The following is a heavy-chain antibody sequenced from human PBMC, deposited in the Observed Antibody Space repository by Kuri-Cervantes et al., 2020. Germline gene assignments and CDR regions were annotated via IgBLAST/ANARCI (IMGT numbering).Heavy chain of an antibody. CDR2: TYHSGST. Sequence: SETLSLTCTVSGYSISSGYFWGWIRQPPGKGLEWIGSTYHSGSTYYNPSLKSRVTISVDTSKNQFSLKLSSVTAADTAVYYCARDRGSSSYLTGDFDYWGQGTLVTVSS. CDR3: ARDRGSSSYLTGDFDY. J-gene: IGHJ4*02. D-gene: IGHD6-6*01. V-gene: IGHV4-38-2*02. CDR1: GYSISSGYF.